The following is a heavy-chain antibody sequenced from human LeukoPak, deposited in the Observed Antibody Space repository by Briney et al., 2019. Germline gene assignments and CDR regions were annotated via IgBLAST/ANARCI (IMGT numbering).Heavy chain of an antibody. CDR1: GFTFSSYA. CDR3: AKDYSSGWYYFDY. J-gene: IGHJ4*02. D-gene: IGHD6-19*01. V-gene: IGHV3-23*01. Sequence: GGSLRLSCAASGFTFSSYATSWVRQAPGKGLEWVSAISGSGGSTYYADSVKGRFTISRDNSKNTLYLQMNSLRAEDTAVYYCAKDYSSGWYYFDYWGQGTLVTVSS. CDR2: ISGSGGST.